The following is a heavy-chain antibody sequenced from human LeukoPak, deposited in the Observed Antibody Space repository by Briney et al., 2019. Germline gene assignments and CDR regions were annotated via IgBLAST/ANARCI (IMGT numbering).Heavy chain of an antibody. D-gene: IGHD3-22*01. CDR1: GFTFSTYS. CDR3: ARAGRYSYDSTGYYYDAFDI. V-gene: IGHV3-48*01. Sequence: GGSLRLSCAASGFTFSTYSMNWVRQAPGKGLEWVSYISSSSSTIYYADSVKGRFTISRDNAKNSLYLQMNSLRAEDTAVYYCARAGRYSYDSTGYYYDAFDIWGQGTMVTVSS. J-gene: IGHJ3*02. CDR2: ISSSSSTI.